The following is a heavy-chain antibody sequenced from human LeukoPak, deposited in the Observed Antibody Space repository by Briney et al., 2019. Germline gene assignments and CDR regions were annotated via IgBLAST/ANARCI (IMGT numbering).Heavy chain of an antibody. V-gene: IGHV3-23*01. CDR3: AKAEGQWSPGYFDY. CDR1: GFTFSSYA. J-gene: IGHJ4*02. D-gene: IGHD2-15*01. CDR2: ISGSGGST. Sequence: GGSLSLSCVASGFTFSSYAMSWVRQAPGKGLEWVSAISGSGGSTYYADSVKGRFTISRDNSKNTLYLQMNSLRAEDTAVYYCAKAEGQWSPGYFDYWGQGTLVTVSS.